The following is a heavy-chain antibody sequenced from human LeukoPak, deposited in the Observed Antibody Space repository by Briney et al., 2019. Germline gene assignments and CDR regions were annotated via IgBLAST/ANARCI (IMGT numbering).Heavy chain of an antibody. D-gene: IGHD3-22*01. J-gene: IGHJ4*02. V-gene: IGHV3-23*01. CDR1: GFTFSSYA. CDR2: ISGRGDST. Sequence: GGSLRLSCAASGFTFSSYAMSWVGQAPGKGLEWVSAISGRGDSTYSAGSVKGRFTISRDNSKNTLYLQMNSLRAEDTAVYYCASSYYYDSSYFDYWGQGTLVTVSS. CDR3: ASSYYYDSSYFDY.